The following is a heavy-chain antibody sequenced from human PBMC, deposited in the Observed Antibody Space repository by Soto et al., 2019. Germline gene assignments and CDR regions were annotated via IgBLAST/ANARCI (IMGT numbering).Heavy chain of an antibody. J-gene: IGHJ4*02. V-gene: IGHV4-39*01. CDR3: AKNWNWGSLVH. CDR1: GGSISDDTYY. Sequence: SETLSLTCTVSGGSISDDTYYWGWIRQPPGKGLEWIGFIYYGGSSNYNPSLKSRVTISVDTPKNQFSLKLSSVTAADTAVYYCAKNWNWGSLVHWGQGTLVTVSS. D-gene: IGHD7-27*01. CDR2: IYYGGSS.